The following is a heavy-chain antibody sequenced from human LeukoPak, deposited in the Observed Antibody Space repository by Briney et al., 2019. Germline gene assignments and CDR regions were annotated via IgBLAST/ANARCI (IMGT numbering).Heavy chain of an antibody. Sequence: PSETLSLTCTVSSGSISLYYWSWIRQPPGKGLEWIGYIHYSGNTNYNPPLKSRVTISVDTSKNQLSLKVSSVTAADTAVYYCARNGRYNWFDPWGQGTLVTVSS. CDR3: ARNGRYNWFDP. V-gene: IGHV4-59*01. J-gene: IGHJ5*02. D-gene: IGHD2-8*01. CDR1: SGSISLYY. CDR2: IHYSGNT.